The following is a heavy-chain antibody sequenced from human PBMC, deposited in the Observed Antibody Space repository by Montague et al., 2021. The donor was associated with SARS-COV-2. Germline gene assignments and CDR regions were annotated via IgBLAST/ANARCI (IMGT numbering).Heavy chain of an antibody. J-gene: IGHJ4*02. D-gene: IGHD6-19*01. Sequence: SETLSLTCTVSGGSISSSNCYWGWIRQPPGKGLEWIGSIYYSGTTYYNPSLQSRVTISVDTSKKQFSLKLSPVTAADTAVYYCARETYTSGWFQQFDYWGQGTLVTVSS. CDR3: ARETYTSGWFQQFDY. V-gene: IGHV4-39*01. CDR1: GGSISSSNCY. CDR2: IYYSGTT.